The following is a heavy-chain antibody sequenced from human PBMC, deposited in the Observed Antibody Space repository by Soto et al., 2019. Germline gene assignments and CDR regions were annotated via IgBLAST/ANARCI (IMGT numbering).Heavy chain of an antibody. D-gene: IGHD6-19*01. V-gene: IGHV3-48*02. CDR3: VRDGSGNLYLNWFDP. Sequence: GGSLRLSCAASGFTFSSYSMNWVRQAPGKGLEWISYIGSRSSTLHYADSVKGRFTISRDNAGNSLYLQMNSLRDEDTAVYYCVRDGSGNLYLNWFDPWGQGTLVTVSS. CDR1: GFTFSSYS. J-gene: IGHJ5*02. CDR2: IGSRSSTL.